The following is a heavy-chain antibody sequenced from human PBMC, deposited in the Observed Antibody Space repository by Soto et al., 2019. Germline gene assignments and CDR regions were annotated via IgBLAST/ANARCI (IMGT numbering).Heavy chain of an antibody. CDR1: GFTFSSYG. Sequence: QVQLVESGGGVVQPGRSLRLSCAASGFTFSSYGMHWVRQAPGKGLEWVAVISYDGSNKYYADSVKGRFTISRDNSKNSLNLQMNSLRAEDTAVYYGAKETYSGPLDYWGQGSLVTVSS. CDR2: ISYDGSNK. J-gene: IGHJ4*01. V-gene: IGHV3-30*18. CDR3: AKETYSGPLDY. D-gene: IGHD2-15*01.